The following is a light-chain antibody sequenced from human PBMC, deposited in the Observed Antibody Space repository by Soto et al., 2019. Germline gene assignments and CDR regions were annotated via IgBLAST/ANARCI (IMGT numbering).Light chain of an antibody. CDR2: GAS. Sequence: VLTQSPGTLSLSPGERATLSCRASQSVSSSYLAWYQQKPGQAPRLLIYGASSRATGIPDRFSGSGSGTDFTLTISRLEPEDFAVYYCQQYGSSQWTFGQGTKVDIK. J-gene: IGKJ1*01. CDR3: QQYGSSQWT. CDR1: QSVSSSY. V-gene: IGKV3-20*01.